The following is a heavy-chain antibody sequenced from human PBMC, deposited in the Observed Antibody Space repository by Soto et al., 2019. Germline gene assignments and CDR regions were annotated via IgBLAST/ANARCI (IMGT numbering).Heavy chain of an antibody. CDR1: GGSISSGGYY. CDR3: ARHRPLRVPAAQTPLNAFDI. CDR2: IYYNGTT. Sequence: SETLSLTCTVSGGSISSGGYYWSWIRQHPGKGLEWIGYIYYNGTTYYNPSLKSRVTISVDTSKNQFSLKMTSVTAADTAVYYCARHRPLRVPAAQTPLNAFDIWGQGTMVTVSS. J-gene: IGHJ3*02. V-gene: IGHV4-31*03. D-gene: IGHD2-2*01.